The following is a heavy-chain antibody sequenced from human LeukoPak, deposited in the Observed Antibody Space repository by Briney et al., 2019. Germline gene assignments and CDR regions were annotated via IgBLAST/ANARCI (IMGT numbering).Heavy chain of an antibody. CDR2: ISGSGGST. CDR1: GFTFSSYA. V-gene: IGHV3-23*01. J-gene: IGHJ6*03. D-gene: IGHD3-10*01. Sequence: GGSLRLSCAASGFTFSSYAMSWVRQAPGKGLEWVSAISGSGGSTYYADSVKGRFTISRDNSKDTLYLQMNSLRAEDTAVYYCAKEGGSGSFIVYYYMDVWGKGTTVTVSS. CDR3: AKEGGSGSFIVYYYMDV.